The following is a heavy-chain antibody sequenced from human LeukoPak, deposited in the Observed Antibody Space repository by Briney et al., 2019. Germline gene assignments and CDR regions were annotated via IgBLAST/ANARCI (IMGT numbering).Heavy chain of an antibody. CDR1: GGTFSSYA. CDR3: ARDRDGDYKSYYYYYGMDV. Sequence: SVNVSCKASGGTFSSYAISWVRQAPGQGLEWMGGIIPIFGTANYAQKFQGRVTITADESTSTAYMELSSLRSEDTAVYYCARDRDGDYKSYYYYYGMDVWGQGTTVTVSS. D-gene: IGHD4-17*01. J-gene: IGHJ6*02. V-gene: IGHV1-69*13. CDR2: IIPIFGTA.